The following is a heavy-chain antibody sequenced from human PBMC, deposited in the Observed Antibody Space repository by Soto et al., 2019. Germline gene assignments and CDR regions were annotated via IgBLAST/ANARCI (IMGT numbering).Heavy chain of an antibody. CDR2: IYSGGST. Sequence: EVQLVESGGGFIQPGGSLRLSCVVSGLTVSRNYMTWVRQAPGKGLECVSVIYSGGSTYSADSVKGRFTISRDNSKNTVYLLMNSLRVEDTAVYYCARFSQGRPEGMDVWVQGTTVTVS. CDR3: ARFSQGRPEGMDV. D-gene: IGHD6-25*01. J-gene: IGHJ6*02. CDR1: GLTVSRNY. V-gene: IGHV3-53*01.